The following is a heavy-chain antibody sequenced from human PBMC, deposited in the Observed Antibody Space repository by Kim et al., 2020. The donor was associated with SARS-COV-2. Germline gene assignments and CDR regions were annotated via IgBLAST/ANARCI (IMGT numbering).Heavy chain of an antibody. CDR1: GFTFSSYW. Sequence: GGSLRLSCAASGFTFSSYWMTWVRQAPGKGLEWVANINQDGRHTYYVDSVKGRFTISRDNAKDSLYLQMNSLRAEDTALYYCAVVRADRQFDYWVQGTLVTVSS. CDR3: AVVRADRQFDY. J-gene: IGHJ4*02. D-gene: IGHD3-10*01. V-gene: IGHV3-7*01. CDR2: INQDGRHT.